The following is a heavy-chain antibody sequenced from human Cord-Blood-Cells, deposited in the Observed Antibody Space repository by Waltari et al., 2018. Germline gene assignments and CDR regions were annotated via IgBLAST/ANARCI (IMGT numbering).Heavy chain of an antibody. J-gene: IGHJ4*02. CDR3: ARGGGYCSSTSCYYFDY. CDR2: ISSSSSYI. D-gene: IGHD2-2*01. Sequence: EVQLVESGGGLVKPGGSLRLSCAASGFTFSSYSMNWVRQAPGKGLEWVSSISSSSSYIYYADSVKGRFTISRDNAKNSLYLQMSSLRAEDTAVYYCARGGGYCSSTSCYYFDYWGQGTLVTVSS. CDR1: GFTFSSYS. V-gene: IGHV3-21*01.